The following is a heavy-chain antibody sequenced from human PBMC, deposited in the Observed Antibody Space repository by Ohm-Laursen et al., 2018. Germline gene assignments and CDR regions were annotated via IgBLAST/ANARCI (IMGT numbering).Heavy chain of an antibody. D-gene: IGHD5-18*01. J-gene: IGHJ3*02. V-gene: IGHV4-59*01. Sequence: SETLSLTWTVSGGSISSYYWSWIRQPPGKGLEWIGYIYYSGSTNYNPSLKSRVTISVDTSKNQFSLKLSSVTAADTAVYYCARYLSTYSYDFSLDIWGQGTMVTVSS. CDR3: ARYLSTYSYDFSLDI. CDR2: IYYSGST. CDR1: GGSISSYY.